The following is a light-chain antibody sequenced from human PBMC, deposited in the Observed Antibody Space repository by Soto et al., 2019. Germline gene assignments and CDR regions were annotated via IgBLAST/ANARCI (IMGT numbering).Light chain of an antibody. V-gene: IGKV1-39*01. CDR1: QTISTY. J-gene: IGKJ4*01. Sequence: IQVTQAPWALSACVRNRGTITCRASQTISTYLNWYQKTPGNAPKLLIFGASSLHSGIPSRFSGSGSGTALYLIIIGLQPEDFSTFYCHQSYATPPPFGGGTKVDIK. CDR3: HQSYATPPP. CDR2: GAS.